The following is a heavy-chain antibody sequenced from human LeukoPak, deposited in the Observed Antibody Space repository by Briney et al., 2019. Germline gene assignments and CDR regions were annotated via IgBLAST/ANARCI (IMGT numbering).Heavy chain of an antibody. V-gene: IGHV3-7*01. D-gene: IGHD3-10*01. J-gene: IGHJ4*02. CDR3: VRESGHIDY. CDR1: GFTFTTYW. CDR2: IKQDGSEK. Sequence: GGSLRLSCAASGFTFTTYWMSWVRQAPGKGLEWVANIKQDGSEKYYVDSVKGRFTISRDNAKNSLYLQMNSLRAEDTAVYYCVRESGHIDYWGQGTLVTVSS.